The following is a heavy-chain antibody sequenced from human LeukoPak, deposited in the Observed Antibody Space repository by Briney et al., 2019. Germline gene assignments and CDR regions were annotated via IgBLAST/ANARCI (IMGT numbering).Heavy chain of an antibody. Sequence: PGGSLRLSCAVSGFTFSSYWMSWVRQAPGKGLEWVASIKQDGGEKSYVDSVKGRFTISRDNAKNSLYLQMSSLRAEDTAVYYCARDGTAAGLYFDLWGQGTLVTVSS. CDR1: GFTFSSYW. V-gene: IGHV3-7*01. D-gene: IGHD6-13*01. CDR3: ARDGTAAGLYFDL. CDR2: IKQDGGEK. J-gene: IGHJ4*01.